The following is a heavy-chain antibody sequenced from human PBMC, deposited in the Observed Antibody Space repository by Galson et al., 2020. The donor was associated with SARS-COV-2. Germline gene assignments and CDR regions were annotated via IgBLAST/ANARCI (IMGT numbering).Heavy chain of an antibody. CDR3: ATAPAVVPAGMGYYYYYGMDV. V-gene: IGHV1-24*01. Sequence: ASVKVSCKVSGYTLTELSMHWVRQAPGKGLEWMGGFDPEDGETIYAQKFQGRVTMTEDTSTDTAYMELSSLRSEDTAVYYCATAPAVVPAGMGYYYYYGMDVWGQGATVTVSS. J-gene: IGHJ6*02. CDR2: FDPEDGET. CDR1: GYTLTELS. D-gene: IGHD2-2*01.